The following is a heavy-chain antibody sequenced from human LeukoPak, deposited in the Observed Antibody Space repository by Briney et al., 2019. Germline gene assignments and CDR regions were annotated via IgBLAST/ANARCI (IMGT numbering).Heavy chain of an antibody. D-gene: IGHD3-22*01. CDR3: ATRPLDSSGYFDY. V-gene: IGHV4-4*02. J-gene: IGHJ4*02. CDR2: IYHSGST. CDR1: GGSISSSNW. Sequence: PSGTLSLTCAVSGGSISSSNWWSWVRQPPGKGLEWIGEIYHSGSTNYNPSLKSRVTISVDKSKNQFSLKLSSVTAADTAVYYCATRPLDSSGYFDYWGQGTLVTVSS.